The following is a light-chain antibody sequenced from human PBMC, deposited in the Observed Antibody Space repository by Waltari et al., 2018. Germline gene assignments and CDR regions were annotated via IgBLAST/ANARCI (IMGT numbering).Light chain of an antibody. CDR1: QSRVHMDGNTY. J-gene: IGKJ1*01. Sequence: DGVMTPSPLSLPVTLGQPASISCRSSQSRVHMDGNTYLNWFQQRPGQSPRRLIYRVSNWDSGSPDRFGGSGLGTDSIPTTSSLDVEDLGIYYGMQSIHWPSTFGQGPRVESK. V-gene: IGKV2-30*02. CDR3: MQSIHWPST. CDR2: RVS.